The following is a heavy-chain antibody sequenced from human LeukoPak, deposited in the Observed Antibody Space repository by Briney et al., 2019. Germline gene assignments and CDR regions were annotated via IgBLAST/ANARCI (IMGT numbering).Heavy chain of an antibody. D-gene: IGHD6-19*01. CDR3: ARDLGSGWYYFDY. J-gene: IGHJ4*02. CDR2: IKQDGSEK. Sequence: GGSLRLSCAASGFTFSSYWMSWVRQAPGKGLEWVANIKQDGSEKYYVDSVKGRFTISRDNAKNSLYLQMNSLRAEDTAVYYCARDLGSGWYYFDYWGQGTLVTVSS. V-gene: IGHV3-7*01. CDR1: GFTFSSYW.